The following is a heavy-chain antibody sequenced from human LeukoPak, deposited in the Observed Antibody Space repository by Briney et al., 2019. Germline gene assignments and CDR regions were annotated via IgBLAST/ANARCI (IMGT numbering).Heavy chain of an antibody. CDR2: ISNSGGTT. D-gene: IGHD2-2*02. Sequence: GGSLRLSCAASGFTFSNYALNWVRQAPGKGLEWVSGISNSGGTTYYADSVKGRFTISRDNSKNTLYLQMNSLRAEDTAVYYCAKSGCGSTSCYSILSGWLDPWGQGTLVTVSS. CDR3: AKSGCGSTSCYSILSGWLDP. V-gene: IGHV3-23*01. J-gene: IGHJ5*02. CDR1: GFTFSNYA.